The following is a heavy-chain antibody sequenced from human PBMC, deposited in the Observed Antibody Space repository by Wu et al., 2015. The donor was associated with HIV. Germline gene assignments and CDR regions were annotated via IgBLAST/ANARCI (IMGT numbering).Heavy chain of an antibody. V-gene: IGHV1-18*01. Sequence: QVQLVQSGAEVKKPGASVKVSCKASGYTFTSYGISWVRQAPGQGLEWMGWISAYNGNTNYAQKLQGRVTITTDESTSTAYMELSSLRSGDTAVYYCARDEHVMTTVTTFVPGPYYFDYWGQGTLVTVSS. J-gene: IGHJ4*02. CDR2: ISAYNGNT. CDR3: ARDEHVMTTVTTFVPGPYYFDY. CDR1: GYTFTSYG. D-gene: IGHD4-17*01.